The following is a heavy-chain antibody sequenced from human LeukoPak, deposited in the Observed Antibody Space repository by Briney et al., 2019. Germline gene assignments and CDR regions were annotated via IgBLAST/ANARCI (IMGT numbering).Heavy chain of an antibody. Sequence: GGSLRLFCAASGFTFDDYGMSWVRQAPGKGLEWVSGINWNGGSTGYADSVKGRFTISRDNAKNSLYLQMNSLRAEDTALYYCARVLAARPDYYYHMDVWGKGTTVTVSS. CDR2: INWNGGST. CDR1: GFTFDDYG. CDR3: ARVLAARPDYYYHMDV. J-gene: IGHJ6*03. D-gene: IGHD6-6*01. V-gene: IGHV3-20*04.